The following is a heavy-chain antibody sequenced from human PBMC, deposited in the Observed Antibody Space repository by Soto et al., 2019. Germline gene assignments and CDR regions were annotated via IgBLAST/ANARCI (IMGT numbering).Heavy chain of an antibody. D-gene: IGHD3-22*01. V-gene: IGHV4-39*01. CDR2: IYYSGST. Sequence: SETLSLTCTVSGGSISSSSYYWGWIRQPPGKGLEWIGSIYYSGSTYYNPSLKSRVTISVDTSKNQFSLKLSSVTAADTAVYYCARRLWGYDSSGYVSYFDYWGQGTLVTVSS. CDR3: ARRLWGYDSSGYVSYFDY. CDR1: GGSISSSSYY. J-gene: IGHJ4*02.